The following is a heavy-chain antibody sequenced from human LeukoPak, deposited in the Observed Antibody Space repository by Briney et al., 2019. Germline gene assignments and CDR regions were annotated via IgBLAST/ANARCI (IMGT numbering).Heavy chain of an antibody. CDR3: ARETVTTIDY. CDR1: GFTVSSNY. CDR2: IYGGGST. Sequence: PGGSLRLSCAASGFTVSSNYMSWVRQAPGKELEWVSVIYGGGSTYYADSVKGRFTISRDNSKNTLYLQMNSLRAEDTAVYYCARETVTTIDYWGQGTLVTVSS. J-gene: IGHJ4*02. D-gene: IGHD4-11*01. V-gene: IGHV3-53*01.